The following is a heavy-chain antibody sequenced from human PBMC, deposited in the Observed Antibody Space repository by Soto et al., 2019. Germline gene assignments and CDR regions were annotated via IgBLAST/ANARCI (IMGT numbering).Heavy chain of an antibody. D-gene: IGHD3-16*02. J-gene: IGHJ6*02. CDR3: ARAPLLSSRHVNSLYYYGMDV. V-gene: IGHV3-21*01. CDR2: ISISSGYI. Sequence: EVQLVDSGGGLVKPGGSLRLSCAASGFAFNSHSMTWVRQAPGKGLEWVSSISISSGYIYYADSVRGRFTISRDNSTNSLSLEMNSLRVDDTAVYFCARAPLLSSRHVNSLYYYGMDVWGPGTTVTVAS. CDR1: GFAFNSHS.